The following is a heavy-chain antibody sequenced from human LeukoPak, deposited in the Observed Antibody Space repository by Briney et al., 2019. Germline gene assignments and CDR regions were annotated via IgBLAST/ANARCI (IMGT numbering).Heavy chain of an antibody. CDR3: ARGGVWLREVDY. V-gene: IGHV4-30-4*01. Sequence: SQTLSLTCTVSGGSISSGDYYWSCIRQPPRKGLEWIGYIYYSGSTYYNPSLKSRVTISVDTSKNQFSLKLSSVTAADTAVYYCARGGVWLREVDYWGQGTLVTVSS. D-gene: IGHD5-18*01. J-gene: IGHJ4*02. CDR1: GGSISSGDYY. CDR2: IYYSGST.